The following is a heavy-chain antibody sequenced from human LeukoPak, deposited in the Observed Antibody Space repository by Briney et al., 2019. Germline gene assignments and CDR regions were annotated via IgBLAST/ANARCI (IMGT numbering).Heavy chain of an antibody. Sequence: ASVKVSCKASGYTFTAYYMHWVRQAPGQGLEWMGWINPNSGGTNYAQKFQGRVTMTRDTSISTAYMELSRLRSDDTAEYYCARDRVVVPAAFDYWGQGTLVTVSS. CDR3: ARDRVVVPAAFDY. D-gene: IGHD2-2*01. CDR2: INPNSGGT. CDR1: GYTFTAYY. J-gene: IGHJ4*02. V-gene: IGHV1-2*02.